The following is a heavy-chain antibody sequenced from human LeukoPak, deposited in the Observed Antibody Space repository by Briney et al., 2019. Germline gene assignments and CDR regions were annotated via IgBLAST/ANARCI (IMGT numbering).Heavy chain of an antibody. CDR2: ISYDGSNK. J-gene: IGHJ4*02. V-gene: IGHV3-30-3*01. D-gene: IGHD6-13*01. Sequence: PGGSLRLSCAASGFTFSSYAMHWVRQAPGKGLEWVAVISYDGSNKYYADSVKGRFTISRDNSKNTLYLQMNSLRAEDTAVYYCARATLAAAGDYYFDYWGQVTLVTVSS. CDR1: GFTFSSYA. CDR3: ARATLAAAGDYYFDY.